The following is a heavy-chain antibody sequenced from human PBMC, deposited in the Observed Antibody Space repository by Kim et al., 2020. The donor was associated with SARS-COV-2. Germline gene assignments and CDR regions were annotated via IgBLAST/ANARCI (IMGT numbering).Heavy chain of an antibody. CDR2: IYYSGST. J-gene: IGHJ4*02. D-gene: IGHD6-13*01. CDR1: GGSISSSSYY. Sequence: SETLSLTCTVSGGSISSSSYYWGWIRQPPGKGLEWIGSIYYSGSTYYNPSLKSRVTISVDTSKNQFSLKLSSVTAADTAVYYCARQSRAAAGSFDYWGQGTLVTVSS. CDR3: ARQSRAAAGSFDY. V-gene: IGHV4-39*01.